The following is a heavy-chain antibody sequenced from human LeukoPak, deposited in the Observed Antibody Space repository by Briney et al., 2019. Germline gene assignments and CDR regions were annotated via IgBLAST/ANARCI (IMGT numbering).Heavy chain of an antibody. J-gene: IGHJ5*02. V-gene: IGHV3-23*01. CDR1: GFTFSSYA. Sequence: PGGSLRLSCAASGFTFSSYAMSWVRQTPGKGLEWVSAVSGSGGSTYYADSVKGRFTISRDNSKNTLYLQMNGLRAEDTAVYYCAKDRQQWLVPDWFDPWGQGTLVTVSS. CDR3: AKDRQQWLVPDWFDP. CDR2: VSGSGGST. D-gene: IGHD6-19*01.